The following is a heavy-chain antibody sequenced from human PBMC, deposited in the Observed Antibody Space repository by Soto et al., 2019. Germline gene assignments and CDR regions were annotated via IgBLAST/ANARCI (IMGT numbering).Heavy chain of an antibody. CDR1: GYTFTGYY. Sequence: ASVKVSCKASGYTFTGYYMHWVRQAPGQGLEGMGWINPNSGGTNYAQKFQGWVTMTRDTSISTAYMELSRLRSDDTAVYYCTRALYYYDSSGYPDYWGQGTLVTVSS. J-gene: IGHJ4*02. CDR2: INPNSGGT. CDR3: TRALYYYDSSGYPDY. V-gene: IGHV1-2*04. D-gene: IGHD3-22*01.